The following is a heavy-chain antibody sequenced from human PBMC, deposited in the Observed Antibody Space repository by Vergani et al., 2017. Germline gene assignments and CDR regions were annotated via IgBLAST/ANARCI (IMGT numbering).Heavy chain of an antibody. V-gene: IGHV1-69*08. CDR3: AKDPEQDFWSGYYNGVGDY. D-gene: IGHD3-3*01. CDR1: GGTFSSYT. J-gene: IGHJ4*02. Sequence: QVQLVQSGAEVKKPGSSVKVSCKASGGTFSSYTISWVRQAPGQGLEWMGRIIPILGIANYAQKFQGRVTITADKSTSTAYMELSSLRSEDTAVYYCAKDPEQDFWSGYYNGVGDYWGQGTLVTVSS. CDR2: IIPILGIA.